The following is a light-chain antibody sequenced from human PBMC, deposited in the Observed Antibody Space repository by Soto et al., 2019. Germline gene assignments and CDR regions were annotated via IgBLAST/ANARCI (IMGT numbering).Light chain of an antibody. CDR1: ESVSDN. J-gene: IGKJ1*01. Sequence: ETVMTQSPATLSVSPGESATLSCRASESVSDNLAWYHQKPGQAPRLLIYYISTRATGIPARFSGSGSGTDFTLTISSLQSEDFAVYYCQQYNDWPRTVGQGTK. CDR3: QQYNDWPRT. V-gene: IGKV3D-15*01. CDR2: YIS.